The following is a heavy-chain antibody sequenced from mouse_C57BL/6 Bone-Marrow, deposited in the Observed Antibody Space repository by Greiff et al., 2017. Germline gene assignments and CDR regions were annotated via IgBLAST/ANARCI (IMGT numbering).Heavy chain of an antibody. CDR1: GFTFSDYY. J-gene: IGHJ4*01. CDR3: ARYEMDY. CDR2: ISNGGGST. Sequence: EVKLVESGGGLVQPGGSLKLSCAASGFTFSDYYMYWVRQTPEKRLEWVAYISNGGGSTYYPDTVKGRFTISRDNAKKTLYLQMSRLKSEDTAMYYCARYEMDYWGQGTSVTVSS. V-gene: IGHV5-12*01. D-gene: IGHD2-3*01.